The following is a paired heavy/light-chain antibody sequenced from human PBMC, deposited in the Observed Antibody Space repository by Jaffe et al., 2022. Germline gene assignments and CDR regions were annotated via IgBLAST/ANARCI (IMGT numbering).Light chain of an antibody. CDR2: DDS. CDR3: QVWDSSSVV. Sequence: SYVLTQPPSVSVAPGQTARITCGGNNIGSKSVHWYQQKPGQAPVLVVYDDSDRPSGIPERFSGSNSGNTATLTISRVEAGDEADYYCQVWDSSSVVFGGGTKLTVL. V-gene: IGLV3-21*02. J-gene: IGLJ2*01. CDR1: NIGSKS.
Heavy chain of an antibody. CDR2: MNPNSGNT. CDR3: ARTITFGGVIVIGPYCYFDY. Sequence: QVQLVQSGAEVKKPGASVKVSCKASGYTFTSYDINWVRQATGQGLEWMGWMNPNSGNTGYAQKFQGRVTMTRNTSISTAYMELSSLRSEDTAVYYCARTITFGGVIVIGPYCYFDYWGQGTLVTVSS. CDR1: GYTFTSYD. J-gene: IGHJ4*02. V-gene: IGHV1-8*01. D-gene: IGHD3-16*02.